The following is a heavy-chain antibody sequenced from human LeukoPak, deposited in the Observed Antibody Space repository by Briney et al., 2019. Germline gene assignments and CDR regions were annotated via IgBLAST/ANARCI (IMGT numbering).Heavy chain of an antibody. J-gene: IGHJ5*02. V-gene: IGHV4-39*07. CDR3: ARAITMVRGPKRANWFDP. CDR2: INHSGST. CDR1: GGSISSGDHY. D-gene: IGHD3-10*01. Sequence: NASETLSLTCSISGGSISSGDHYWSWIRQPPGKGLEWIGEINHSGSTNYNPSLKSRVTISVDTSKNQFSLKLSSVTAADTAVYYCARAITMVRGPKRANWFDPWGQGTLVTVSS.